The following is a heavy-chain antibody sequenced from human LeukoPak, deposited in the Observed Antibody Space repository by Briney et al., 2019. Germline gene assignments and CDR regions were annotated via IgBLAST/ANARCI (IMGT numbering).Heavy chain of an antibody. CDR3: ARLGRTYYDFWSGP. CDR2: IYYRGST. V-gene: IGHV4-39*01. CDR1: GGSISSSTYY. J-gene: IGHJ5*02. Sequence: SETLSLTCTVSGGSISSSTYYRGWIRQPPGKGLEWIGTIYYRGSTYYNPSLKSRVTISVDTSKNQFSLKLTSVTAADTAVYYCARLGRTYYDFWSGPWGQGTLVTVSS. D-gene: IGHD3-3*01.